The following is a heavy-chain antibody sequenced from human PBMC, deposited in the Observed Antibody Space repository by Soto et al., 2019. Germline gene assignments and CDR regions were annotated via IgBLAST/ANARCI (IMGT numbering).Heavy chain of an antibody. CDR3: ARLLAWPYSSSSIDKIYYYYGMDV. Sequence: SETLSLTCTVSGGSISSSSYYWGWIRQPPGKGLEWIGSIYYSGSTYYNPSLKSRVTISVDTSKNQFSLKLSSVTAADTAVYYCARLLAWPYSSSSIDKIYYYYGMDVWGQGTTVTVSS. V-gene: IGHV4-39*01. J-gene: IGHJ6*02. CDR1: GGSISSSSYY. D-gene: IGHD6-6*01. CDR2: IYYSGST.